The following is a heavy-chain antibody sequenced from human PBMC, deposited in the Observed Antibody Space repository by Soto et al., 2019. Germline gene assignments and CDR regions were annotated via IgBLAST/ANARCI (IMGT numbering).Heavy chain of an antibody. Sequence: GGSLRLSCEASGFTFNTYSMHWVRQPPGKGLEWLAAIWYDGTQKYYADSVKGRFIISRDNSKKTLYLEMNRLRAEDTAVYYCARAGGTTVTGLWHFDSWGQGTLVTAPQ. CDR2: IWYDGTQK. CDR1: GFTFNTYS. D-gene: IGHD4-17*01. J-gene: IGHJ4*02. CDR3: ARAGGTTVTGLWHFDS. V-gene: IGHV3-33*01.